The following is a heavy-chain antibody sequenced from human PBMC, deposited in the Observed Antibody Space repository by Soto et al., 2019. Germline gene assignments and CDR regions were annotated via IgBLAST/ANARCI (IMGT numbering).Heavy chain of an antibody. Sequence: SVKVSCKASGFTCTSSAVQWVRQALVQRLEWIGWIVVGSGNTNYAQKFQERVTITRDMSTSTAYMELSSLRSEDTAVYYCAAGGAMIVSGGDAFYIWDQESIVSVSS. D-gene: IGHD3-22*01. CDR1: GFTCTSSA. CDR2: IVVGSGNT. J-gene: IGHJ3*02. V-gene: IGHV1-58*01. CDR3: AAGGAMIVSGGDAFYI.